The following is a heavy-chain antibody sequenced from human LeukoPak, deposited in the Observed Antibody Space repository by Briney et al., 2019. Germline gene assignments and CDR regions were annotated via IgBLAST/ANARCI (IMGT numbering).Heavy chain of an antibody. V-gene: IGHV3-23*01. D-gene: IGHD6-6*01. Sequence: QSGGSLRLSCAASGFTFSTYATTWVRQAPGKGLEWVSGINSNGDEIYYADSVRGRFTISRDNSNNALYLQMDSLRAEDTAVYYCANWIGSSSRDYWGQGTLVTVSS. J-gene: IGHJ4*02. CDR1: GFTFSTYA. CDR3: ANWIGSSSRDY. CDR2: INSNGDEI.